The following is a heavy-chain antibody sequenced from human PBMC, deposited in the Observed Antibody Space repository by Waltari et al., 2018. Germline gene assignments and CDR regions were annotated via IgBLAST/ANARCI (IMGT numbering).Heavy chain of an antibody. CDR1: GYAINSGFY. CDR2: IYHDGTT. D-gene: IGHD2-2*03. Sequence: QLQLQESGPGLVKSSETLSLTCDGSGYAINSGFYWGWIRQPPGRGLEWVATIYHDGTTFYNPSLTGRVTTSMDTSKNQFSLKMKSVTAADTAVYYCTRQVLGYCTSAACRRLESWGQGTLVTVSS. V-gene: IGHV4-38-2*01. CDR3: TRQVLGYCTSAACRRLES. J-gene: IGHJ4*02.